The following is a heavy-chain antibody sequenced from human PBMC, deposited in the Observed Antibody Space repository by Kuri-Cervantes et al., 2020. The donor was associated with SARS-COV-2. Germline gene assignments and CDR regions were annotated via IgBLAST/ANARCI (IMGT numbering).Heavy chain of an antibody. CDR2: IYYSGST. J-gene: IGHJ4*02. V-gene: IGHV4-39*01. Sequence: SETLSLTCTVSGGSISSSSYYWGWIRQPPGKGLEWIGSIYYSGSTYYNPSPKSRVTISVDTSKNQFSLKLSSVTAADTAVYYCARHARGWYRDDYWGQGTLVTVSS. CDR3: ARHARGWYRDDY. CDR1: GGSISSSSYY. D-gene: IGHD6-19*01.